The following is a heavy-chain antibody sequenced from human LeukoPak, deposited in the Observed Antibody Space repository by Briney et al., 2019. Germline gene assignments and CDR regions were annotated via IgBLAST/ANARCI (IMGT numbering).Heavy chain of an antibody. D-gene: IGHD3-22*01. CDR1: GYTFTGYY. V-gene: IGHV1-18*04. CDR3: ARGFTYYYDSSGYYYTPFLPGYY. J-gene: IGHJ4*02. Sequence: GASVKVSCKASGYTFTGYYMHWVRQAPGQGLEWMGWISAYNGNTNYAQKLQGRVTITTDTSTSTAYMELRSLRSDDTAVYYCARGFTYYYDSSGYYYTPFLPGYYWGQGTLVTVSS. CDR2: ISAYNGNT.